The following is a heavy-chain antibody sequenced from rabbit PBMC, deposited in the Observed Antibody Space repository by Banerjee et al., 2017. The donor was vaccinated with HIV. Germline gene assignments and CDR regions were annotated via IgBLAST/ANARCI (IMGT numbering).Heavy chain of an antibody. Sequence: QSLEESGGDLVKPGASLTLTCTASGFSLSNNYVMYWVRQAPGKGLEWIGCIVNGDGSTYYASWVNGRFTISKTSSTTVTLQVTSLTAADTATYFCASGYSDVYFNFWGPGTLVTVS. D-gene: IGHD1-1*01. CDR2: IVNGDGST. V-gene: IGHV1S40*01. J-gene: IGHJ4*01. CDR1: GFSLSNNYV. CDR3: ASGYSDVYFNF.